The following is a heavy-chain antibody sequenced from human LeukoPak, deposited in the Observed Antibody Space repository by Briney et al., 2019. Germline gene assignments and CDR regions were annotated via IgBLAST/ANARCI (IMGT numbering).Heavy chain of an antibody. CDR3: ARGPGAFDI. J-gene: IGHJ3*02. V-gene: IGHV3-23*01. CDR2: ISGSGGST. CDR1: GFTFSSYA. Sequence: GGSLRLSCAASGFTFSSYAMSWVRQAPGKGLEWVSAISGSGGSTYYADSVKGRFTISRDNAKNTLFLQMNSLRAEDTAVYYCARGPGAFDIWGQGTMVTVSS. D-gene: IGHD2-2*01.